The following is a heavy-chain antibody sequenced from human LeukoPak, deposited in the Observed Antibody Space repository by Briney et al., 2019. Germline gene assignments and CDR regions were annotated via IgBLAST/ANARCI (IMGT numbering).Heavy chain of an antibody. CDR2: ISYDGSNK. D-gene: IGHD3-10*01. J-gene: IGHJ4*02. V-gene: IGHV3-30-3*01. CDR3: AKAPDYYGSGRGVDY. CDR1: GFTFSSYA. Sequence: GGSLRLSCAASGFTFSSYAMHWVRQAPGKGLEWVAVISYDGSNKYYADSVKGRFTISRDNSKNTLYLQMNSLRAEDTAVYYCAKAPDYYGSGRGVDYWGQGTLVTVSS.